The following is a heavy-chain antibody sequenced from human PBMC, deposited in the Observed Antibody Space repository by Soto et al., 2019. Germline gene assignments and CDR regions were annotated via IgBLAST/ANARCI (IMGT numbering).Heavy chain of an antibody. J-gene: IGHJ4*02. CDR2: ISVHNGNT. CDR1: GYTFTSYG. D-gene: IGHD1-26*01. Sequence: QVQLVQSGAEVKKPGASVKVSCKASGYTFTSYGISWVRQAPGQGLEWMGWISVHNGNTKYAQKLQGRVTMTTDTTTITAYMEVRSLRSDDTAVYYCARDLILWRGVYWGQGTLVTVSS. V-gene: IGHV1-18*01. CDR3: ARDLILWRGVY.